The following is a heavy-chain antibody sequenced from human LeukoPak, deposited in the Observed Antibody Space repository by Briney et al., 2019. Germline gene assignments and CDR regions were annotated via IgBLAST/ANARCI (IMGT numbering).Heavy chain of an antibody. CDR2: MNPNSGNT. V-gene: IGHV1-8*02. Sequence: ASVKVSCKASGYTFTSYYMHWVRQATGQGLEWMGWMNPNSGNTGYAQKFQGRVTMTRNTSISTAYMELSSLRSEDTAVYYCARVLMYSSSGYYFDYWGQGTLVTVSS. CDR3: ARVLMYSSSGYYFDY. J-gene: IGHJ4*02. CDR1: GYTFTSYY. D-gene: IGHD6-6*01.